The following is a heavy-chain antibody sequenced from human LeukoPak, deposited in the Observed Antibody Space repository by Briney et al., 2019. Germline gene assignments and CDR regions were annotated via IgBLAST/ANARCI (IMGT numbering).Heavy chain of an antibody. J-gene: IGHJ4*02. V-gene: IGHV3-53*01. D-gene: IGHD6-19*01. CDR3: TRVLSDTRGWYHFDY. CDR1: GFTFSSYW. Sequence: GGSLRLSCAASGFTFSSYWMIWVRQAPGKGLEWVSVIYSRGDTYYADSVRGRFTISRDNSKNILSLQMNSLRADDTAIYYCTRVLSDTRGWYHFDYWGQGTLVTVSS. CDR2: IYSRGDT.